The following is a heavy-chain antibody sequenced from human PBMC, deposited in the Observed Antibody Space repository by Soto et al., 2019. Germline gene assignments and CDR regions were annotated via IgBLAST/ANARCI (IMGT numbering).Heavy chain of an antibody. D-gene: IGHD3-3*01. Sequence: GGSLRLSCAASGFTFSSYAMSWVRQAPGKGLEWVSAISGSGGSTYYADPVKGRFTISRDNSKNTLYLQMNSLRAEDTAVYYCAKDFSPYYDFWSGYYAGLGDWGQGTLVTVSS. J-gene: IGHJ4*02. CDR3: AKDFSPYYDFWSGYYAGLGD. V-gene: IGHV3-23*01. CDR2: ISGSGGST. CDR1: GFTFSSYA.